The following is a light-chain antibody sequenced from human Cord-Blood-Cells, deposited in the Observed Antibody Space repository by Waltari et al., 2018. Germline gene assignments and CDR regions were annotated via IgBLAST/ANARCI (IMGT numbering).Light chain of an antibody. CDR1: QSVSSY. Sequence: EIVLTQSPATLTLSPVESATLSCRASQSVSSYLAWYQQKPGQAPRLLIYDASNRATGIPARFSGSGSGTDFTLTISSLEPEDFAVYYCQQRSNWPPFTFGPGTKVDIK. J-gene: IGKJ3*01. CDR3: QQRSNWPPFT. V-gene: IGKV3-11*01. CDR2: DAS.